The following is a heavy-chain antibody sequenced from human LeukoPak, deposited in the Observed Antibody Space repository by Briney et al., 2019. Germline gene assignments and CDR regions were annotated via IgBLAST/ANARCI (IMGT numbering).Heavy chain of an antibody. CDR3: AKSHYYGSGSIDY. V-gene: IGHV3-23*01. CDR1: GFTFSSYA. J-gene: IGHJ4*02. CDR2: VSASGDST. D-gene: IGHD3-10*01. Sequence: GGSLRLSCAASGFTFSSYAMSWVRQAPGKGLAWITTVSASGDSTSYADSVKGRFTISRDNSKNALYLQVNSLRADDAALYYCAKSHYYGSGSIDYWGQGTLVTVSS.